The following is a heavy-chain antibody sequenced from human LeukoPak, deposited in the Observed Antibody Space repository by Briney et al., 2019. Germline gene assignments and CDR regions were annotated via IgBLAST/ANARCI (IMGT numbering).Heavy chain of an antibody. CDR3: AIPGRTYGSNWFDP. V-gene: IGHV4-39*01. Sequence: SETLSLTCTVSGVSISSSSYYWGWIRQPPGKGLEWIASIYYSGSTYYNPSLKSRVTISVNTSKNQFSLKLSSVTAADTAVYYCAIPGRTYGSNWFDPWGQGTLVTVSS. J-gene: IGHJ5*02. CDR2: IYYSGST. D-gene: IGHD3-10*01. CDR1: GVSISSSSYY.